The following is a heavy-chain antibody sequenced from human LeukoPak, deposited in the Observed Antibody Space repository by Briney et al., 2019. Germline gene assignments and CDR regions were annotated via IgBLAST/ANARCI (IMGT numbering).Heavy chain of an antibody. V-gene: IGHV1-8*01. Sequence: GASVKVSCKASGYTFTSYDINWVRQATGQGLEWMGWMKPNSGNTGYAQKFQGRVTMTRNTSISTAYMELSSLRSEDTAVYYCARGSRYCSGGSCLFWYFDLWGRGTLVTVSS. J-gene: IGHJ2*01. CDR3: ARGSRYCSGGSCLFWYFDL. CDR1: GYTFTSYD. D-gene: IGHD2-15*01. CDR2: MKPNSGNT.